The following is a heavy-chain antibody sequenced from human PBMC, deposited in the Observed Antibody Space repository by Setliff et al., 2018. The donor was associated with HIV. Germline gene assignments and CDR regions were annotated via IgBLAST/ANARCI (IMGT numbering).Heavy chain of an antibody. D-gene: IGHD2-21*01. J-gene: IGHJ4*02. V-gene: IGHV4-34*01. CDR2: INDRETT. CDR3: SRGRHISGPINYFVPFYFDS. Sequence: PSETLSLTCAVYGASFGDYNWNWIRQPPGKGLEWIGEINDRETTTFNPSLQSRLFMSIDTSKNQFSLKLDSVIAADTAVYYCSRGRHISGPINYFVPFYFDSWGQGNLVTVSS. CDR1: GASFGDYN.